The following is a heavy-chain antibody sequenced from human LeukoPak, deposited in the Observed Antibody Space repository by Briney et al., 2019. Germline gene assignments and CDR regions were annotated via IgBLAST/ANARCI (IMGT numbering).Heavy chain of an antibody. V-gene: IGHV1-2*02. CDR2: INPNNGGT. D-gene: IGHD3-10*01. CDR3: ARDRGGGSGTYYILY. J-gene: IGHJ4*02. CDR1: GYTFTDYY. Sequence: ASVKVSCKASGYTFTDYYMHWVRQAPGQGLEWLGWINPNNGGTNYAQKFQGRVTMTRDTSISTAYMELSSLRSDDTAIYYCARDRGGGSGTYYILYWGLGSLVTVSS.